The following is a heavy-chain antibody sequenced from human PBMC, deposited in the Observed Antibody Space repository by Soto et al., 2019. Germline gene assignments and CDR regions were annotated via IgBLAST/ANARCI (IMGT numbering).Heavy chain of an antibody. CDR3: ARAASYYGMDA. CDR2: NYSGGST. J-gene: IGHJ6*02. V-gene: IGHV3-53*01. CDR1: GFTVSTNY. Sequence: PGGSLRLSCAASGFTVSTNYMSWVRQAPGKGLEWVSVNYSGGSTYFADSVKGRFTISRDNSKNTLYLQMSSLRAEDTAVYYCARAASYYGMDAWGQGTTVTVSS.